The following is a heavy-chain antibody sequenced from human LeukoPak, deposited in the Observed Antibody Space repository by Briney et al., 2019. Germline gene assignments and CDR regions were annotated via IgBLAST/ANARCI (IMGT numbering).Heavy chain of an antibody. J-gene: IGHJ4*02. Sequence: SETLSLTCAVSGGSISSSNWWSWVRQPPGKGLEWIGEIYHSGSTNYNPSLKSRVTISVDKSKNQFSLKLSSVTAADTAVYYCASLTTVSTNGFDYWGQGTLVTVSS. CDR2: IYHSGST. CDR3: ASLTTVSTNGFDY. V-gene: IGHV4-4*02. D-gene: IGHD4-17*01. CDR1: GGSISSSNW.